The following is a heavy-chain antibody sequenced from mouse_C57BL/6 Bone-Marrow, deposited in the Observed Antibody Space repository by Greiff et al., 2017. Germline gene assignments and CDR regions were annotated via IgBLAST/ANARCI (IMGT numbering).Heavy chain of an antibody. V-gene: IGHV1-64*01. CDR1: GYTFTSYW. Sequence: QVQLQQPGAELVKPGASVKLSCKASGYTFTSYWMHWVKQRPGQGLEWIGMIHPNSGSTNYNEKFKSKATLTVDKSSSTAYMQLSSLTAEDAAVYYCARDEYNAMDDWGQGTSVTVSS. J-gene: IGHJ4*01. CDR2: IHPNSGST. CDR3: ARDEYNAMDD.